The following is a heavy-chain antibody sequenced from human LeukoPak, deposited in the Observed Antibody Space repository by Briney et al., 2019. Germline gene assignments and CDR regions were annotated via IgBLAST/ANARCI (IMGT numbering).Heavy chain of an antibody. CDR3: ARGSRTPELYYYYYYIHV. CDR2: INPSGGRT. V-gene: IGHV1-46*01. J-gene: IGHJ6*03. CDR1: GYTFTSYY. Sequence: KVSCKASGYTFTSYYMHWVRQAPGQGLEGMGVINPSGGRTIYAQKFQGRVTMTREKSRRRVYMEMSRLRCEDTAVYYCARGSRTPELYYYYYYIHVWGKGTTVTLSS. D-gene: IGHD1-1*01.